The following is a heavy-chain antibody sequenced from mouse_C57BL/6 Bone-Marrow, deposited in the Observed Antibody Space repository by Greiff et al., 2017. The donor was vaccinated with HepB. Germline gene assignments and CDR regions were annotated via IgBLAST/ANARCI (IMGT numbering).Heavy chain of an antibody. Sequence: EVMLVESEGGLVQPGSSMKLSCTASGFTFSDYYMAWVRQVPEKGLEWVANINYDGSSTYYLDSLKSRFIISRDNAKNILYLQMSSLKSEDTATYYCARDGDWDYFDYWGQGTTLTVSS. V-gene: IGHV5-16*01. CDR1: GFTFSDYY. CDR2: INYDGSST. D-gene: IGHD4-1*01. CDR3: ARDGDWDYFDY. J-gene: IGHJ2*01.